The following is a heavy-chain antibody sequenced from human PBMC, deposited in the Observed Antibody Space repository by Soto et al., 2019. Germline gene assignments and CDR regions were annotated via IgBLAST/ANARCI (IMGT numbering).Heavy chain of an antibody. V-gene: IGHV3-30*18. J-gene: IGHJ6*02. D-gene: IGHD3-3*01. CDR1: GFTFSSYG. CDR2: ISYDGSNK. CDR3: GKIVYDFGSGYRTGHYYYGMDV. Sequence: QVQLVESGGGVVQPGRSLRLSCAASGFTFSSYGMHWVRQAPVKGLEWVAGISYDGSNKYYADSVKGRFTISRDNSKNTVYLQMNSLRADGTDVYYCGKIVYDFGSGYRTGHYYYGMDVWGQGATVTVSS.